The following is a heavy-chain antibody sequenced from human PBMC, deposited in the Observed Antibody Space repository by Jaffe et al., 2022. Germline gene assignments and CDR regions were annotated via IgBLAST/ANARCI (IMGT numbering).Heavy chain of an antibody. J-gene: IGHJ5*02. CDR2: IYYSGST. CDR3: ARDVLRGWFDP. CDR1: GGSISSYY. V-gene: IGHV4-59*01. Sequence: QVQLQESGPGLVKPSETLSLTCTVSGGSISSYYWSWIRQPPGKGLEWIGYIYYSGSTNYNPSLKSRVTISVDTSKNQFSLKLSSVTAADTAVYYCARDVLRGWFDPWGQGTLVTVSS. D-gene: IGHD1-26*01.